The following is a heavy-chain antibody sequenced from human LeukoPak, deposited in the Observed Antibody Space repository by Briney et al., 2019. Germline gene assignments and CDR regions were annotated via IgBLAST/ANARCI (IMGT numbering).Heavy chain of an antibody. J-gene: IGHJ4*02. D-gene: IGHD3-22*01. CDR1: GFTVGSNY. CDR2: IYSGGST. V-gene: IGHV3-53*01. CDR3: ARELDYYDSSGYSRFDY. Sequence: GGSLRLSCAASGFTVGSNYMSWVRQAPGKGLEWVSVIYSGGSTYYADSVKGRFTISRDNSKNTLYLQMNSLRAEDTAVYYCARELDYYDSSGYSRFDYWGQGTLVTVSS.